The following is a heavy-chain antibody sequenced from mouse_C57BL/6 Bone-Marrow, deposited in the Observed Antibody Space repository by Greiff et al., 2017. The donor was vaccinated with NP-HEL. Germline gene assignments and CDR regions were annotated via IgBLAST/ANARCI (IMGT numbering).Heavy chain of an antibody. Sequence: VQLQQPGAELVKPGASVKLSCKASGYTFTSYWMHWVKQRPGQGLEWIGMIHPNSGSTNYNEKFKSKATLTVDKSSSTAYMQLSSLTSEDSAVYYCARRGGSSYPAWFAYWGQGTLVTVSA. CDR2: IHPNSGST. D-gene: IGHD1-1*01. CDR1: GYTFTSYW. J-gene: IGHJ3*01. CDR3: ARRGGSSYPAWFAY. V-gene: IGHV1-64*01.